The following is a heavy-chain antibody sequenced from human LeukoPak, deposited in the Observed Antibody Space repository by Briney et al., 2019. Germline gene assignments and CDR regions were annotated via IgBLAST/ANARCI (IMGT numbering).Heavy chain of an antibody. Sequence: GGSLRLSCAASGFTVSSNYMSWVRQAPGKGLEWVSVIYSGGSTYYADSVKGRFTISRDNSKSTLNLQMNSLRAEDTAVYYCAKMDCSGTSCYVFDYWGQGTLVTVSS. CDR2: IYSGGST. V-gene: IGHV3-53*01. CDR3: AKMDCSGTSCYVFDY. J-gene: IGHJ4*02. D-gene: IGHD2-2*01. CDR1: GFTVSSNY.